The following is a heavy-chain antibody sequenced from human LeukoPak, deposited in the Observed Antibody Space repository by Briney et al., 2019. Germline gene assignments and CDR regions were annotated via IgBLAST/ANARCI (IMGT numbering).Heavy chain of an antibody. J-gene: IGHJ4*02. CDR1: GGSISSYY. V-gene: IGHV4-59*01. CDR2: IYYSGST. CDR3: ARAVIAVAGDYFDY. D-gene: IGHD6-19*01. Sequence: SETLSLTCTVAGGSISSYYWSWIRQPPGKGLEWIGYIYYSGSTNYNPSLKSRVTISVDTSKNQFSLKLSSVTAADTAVYYCARAVIAVAGDYFDYWGQGTLVTVSS.